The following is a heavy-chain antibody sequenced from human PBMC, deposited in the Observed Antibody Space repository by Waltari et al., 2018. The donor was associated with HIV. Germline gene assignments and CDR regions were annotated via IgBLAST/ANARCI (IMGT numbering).Heavy chain of an antibody. V-gene: IGHV4-34*02. Sequence: QVELKQWGAGLLKPSETLSLTCAVYGESFSGYYWTWIRQSPGKGLEWIGEINHNGNTNYTPSLKSRIAMSIDLSKNQFSLKLHSVTAADTAIYYCTRGRDDFGELLHPLGPWGQGTLVTVSS. CDR3: TRGRDDFGELLHPLGP. CDR1: GESFSGYY. CDR2: INHNGNT. D-gene: IGHD3-10*01. J-gene: IGHJ5*02.